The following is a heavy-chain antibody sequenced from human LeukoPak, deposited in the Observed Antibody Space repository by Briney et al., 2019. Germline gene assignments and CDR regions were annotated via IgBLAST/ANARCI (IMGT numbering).Heavy chain of an antibody. V-gene: IGHV3-7*01. D-gene: IGHD3-9*01. CDR1: GFTFSSYW. CDR3: ARDEIYYDILTGYRHFDY. CDR2: IKQDGSEK. J-gene: IGHJ4*02. Sequence: GGSLRLSCAASGFTFSSYWMSWVRQAPGKGLEWVANIKQDGSEKKYLDSVKGRFTISRDNAKNSMYLQMNSLRAEDTAVYYCARDEIYYDILTGYRHFDYWGQGTLVTVFS.